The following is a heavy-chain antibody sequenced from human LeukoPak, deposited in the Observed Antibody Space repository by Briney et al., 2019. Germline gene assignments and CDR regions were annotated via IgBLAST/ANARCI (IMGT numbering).Heavy chain of an antibody. CDR1: GYTLTELS. CDR2: FDPEDGET. D-gene: IGHD3-10*01. V-gene: IGHV1-24*01. J-gene: IGHJ4*02. CDR3: ATRDYYGSGSYYTY. Sequence: GASVKVSCKVSGYTLTELSMHWVRQAPGKGLEWTGGFDPEDGETIYAQKFQGRVTMTEDTSTDTAYMELSSLRSEDTAVYYCATRDYYGSGSYYTYWGQGTLVTVSS.